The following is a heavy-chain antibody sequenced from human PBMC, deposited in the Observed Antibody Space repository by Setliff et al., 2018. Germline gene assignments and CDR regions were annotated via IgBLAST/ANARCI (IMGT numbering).Heavy chain of an antibody. J-gene: IGHJ6*03. D-gene: IGHD2-15*01. CDR3: ARSDGGSSGYYYYTDV. CDR1: GFTISYYA. CDR2: SRYAENYQ. V-gene: IGHV3-30-3*01. Sequence: GGSLRLSCAASGFTISYYAIHWVRQAPGKGLEWVAVSRYAENYQYYADSVKGRFTISRDNSENTLYLQMNSLRPDDTAVYHCARSDGGSSGYYYYTDVWGKGTTVTVSS.